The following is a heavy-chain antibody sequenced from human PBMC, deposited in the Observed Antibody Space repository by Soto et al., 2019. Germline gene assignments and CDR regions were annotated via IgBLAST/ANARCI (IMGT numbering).Heavy chain of an antibody. CDR1: GYAFTSYY. D-gene: IGHD2-21*02. CDR2: INPSGGST. J-gene: IGHJ4*02. CDR3: ARVCSGGDCYPQFEY. V-gene: IGHV1-46*01. Sequence: GASVKVSCKASGYAFTSYYMHWVRQAPGQGLEWMGIINPSGGSTSYAQKFQGRVTMTRDTSTSTVYMELSSLRSEDTAVYYCARVCSGGDCYPQFEYLGQGTLVTVSS.